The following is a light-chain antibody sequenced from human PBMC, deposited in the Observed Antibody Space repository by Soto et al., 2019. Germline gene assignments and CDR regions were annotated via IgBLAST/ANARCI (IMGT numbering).Light chain of an antibody. CDR1: QGISSY. Sequence: AIRMTQSPSSLSASTGDRVNITCRASQGISSYLAWYQQKPGKAPKLLIYAASTLQSGVPSRFSGSGSGTDFTLTISCLQSEDFATYYCQQYYSYPPFTFGPGTKVDIK. CDR3: QQYYSYPPFT. CDR2: AAS. V-gene: IGKV1-8*01. J-gene: IGKJ3*01.